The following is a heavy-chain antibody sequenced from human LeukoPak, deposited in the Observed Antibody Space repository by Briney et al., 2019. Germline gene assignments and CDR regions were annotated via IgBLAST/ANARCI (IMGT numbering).Heavy chain of an antibody. CDR2: ISYDGSNK. D-gene: IGHD3-3*01. J-gene: IGHJ6*02. CDR1: GFTFSSYA. V-gene: IGHV3-30-3*01. CDR3: ARGDGWPTYYDFWSGYYNNYYGMDV. Sequence: GSLLLSCAASGFTFSSYAMHWVRQAPGKGLEWVAVISYDGSNKYYADSVKGRFTISRDNSKNTLYLQMNSLRAEDTAVYYCARGDGWPTYYDFWSGYYNNYYGMDVWGQGTTVTVSS.